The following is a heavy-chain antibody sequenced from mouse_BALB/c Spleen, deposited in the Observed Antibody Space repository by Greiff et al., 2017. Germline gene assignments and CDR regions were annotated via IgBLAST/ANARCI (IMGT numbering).Heavy chain of an antibody. CDR2: ISSGGSYT. CDR3: ARGYDYAPWFAY. D-gene: IGHD2-4*01. V-gene: IGHV5-9-4*01. J-gene: IGHJ3*01. Sequence: EVMLVESGGGLVKPGGSLKLSCAASGFTFSSYAMSWVRQSPENGLEWVAEISSGGSYTYYPDTVTGRFTISRDNAKNTLYLKLSSLRSEDTAMYYCARGYDYAPWFAYWGQGTLVTVSA. CDR1: GFTFSSYA.